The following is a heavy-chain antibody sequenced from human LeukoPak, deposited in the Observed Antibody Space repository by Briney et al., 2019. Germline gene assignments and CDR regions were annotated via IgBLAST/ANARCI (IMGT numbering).Heavy chain of an antibody. CDR2: INPSGGST. V-gene: IGHV1-46*01. Sequence: GASVRVSCKASGYTFTSYYMHWVRQAPGQGLEWMGIINPSGGSTSYAQKSQGRVTMTRDTSTSTVYMELSSLRSEDTAVCYCARGGDYDFWSGYYSSWFDPWGQGTLVTVSS. CDR3: ARGGDYDFWSGYYSSWFDP. D-gene: IGHD3-3*01. CDR1: GYTFTSYY. J-gene: IGHJ5*02.